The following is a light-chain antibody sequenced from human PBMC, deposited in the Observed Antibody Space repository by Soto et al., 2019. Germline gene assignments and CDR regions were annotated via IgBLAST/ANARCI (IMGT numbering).Light chain of an antibody. CDR1: QSLLHRNGYNY. V-gene: IGKV2-28*01. CDR2: SGS. Sequence: DIVMTQSPLSLPVTPGEPASISCRSSQSLLHRNGYNYLDWYLQKPGQSPQLLIYSGSIRASGVPDRFSGSGSGTDFTLTISRLEPEDFVVYYCQHHGDSVYTFGQGTKLEIK. J-gene: IGKJ2*01. CDR3: QHHGDSVYT.